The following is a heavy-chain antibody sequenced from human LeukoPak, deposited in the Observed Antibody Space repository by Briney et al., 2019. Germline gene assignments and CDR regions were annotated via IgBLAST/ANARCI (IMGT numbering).Heavy chain of an antibody. CDR3: ARVVGFWSGYYGVANSFDY. CDR2: INHSGST. J-gene: IGHJ4*02. Sequence: PSETLSLTCAVYGGSFCGYYWSWIPQPPGKGLEWIGEINHSGSTNYNPSLKSRVTISVDTSKNQFSLKLSSVTAADTAVYYCARVVGFWSGYYGVANSFDYWGQGTLVTVSS. D-gene: IGHD3-3*01. V-gene: IGHV4-34*01. CDR1: GGSFCGYY.